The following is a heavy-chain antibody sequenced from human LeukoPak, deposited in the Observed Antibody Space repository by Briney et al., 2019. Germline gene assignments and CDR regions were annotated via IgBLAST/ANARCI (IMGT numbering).Heavy chain of an antibody. CDR3: ARQATEADIYFDY. Sequence: SETLSLTCTVSGGSISSSSYYWGWIRQPPGKGLEWIGSIYYSGSTYYNPSLKSRVTISVDTSKNQFSLKLSSVTAADTAVYYCARQATEADIYFDYWGQGTLVTVS. CDR2: IYYSGST. D-gene: IGHD3-9*01. J-gene: IGHJ4*02. V-gene: IGHV4-39*01. CDR1: GGSISSSSYY.